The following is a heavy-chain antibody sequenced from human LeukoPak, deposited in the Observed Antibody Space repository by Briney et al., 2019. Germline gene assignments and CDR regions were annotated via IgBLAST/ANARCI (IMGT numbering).Heavy chain of an antibody. CDR1: GFTFSSYE. J-gene: IGHJ4*02. CDR2: ISSSGSTI. CDR3: ARVSGWDFDY. Sequence: GGSLRLSCAASGFTFSSYEMNWVRQAPGKGLEWVSYISSSGSTIYYADSVKGRFTISRDNAKNSLYLQMNSLRAEDTAVYYCARVSGWDFDYWGQGALVTVSS. V-gene: IGHV3-48*03. D-gene: IGHD6-25*01.